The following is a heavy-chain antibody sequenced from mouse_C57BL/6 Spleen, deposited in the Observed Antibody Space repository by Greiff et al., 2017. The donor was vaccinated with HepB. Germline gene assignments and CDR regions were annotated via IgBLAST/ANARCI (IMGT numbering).Heavy chain of an antibody. J-gene: IGHJ4*01. CDR1: GYTFTSYW. CDR3: ARDAVDYAMDY. Sequence: QVQLKESGAELVKPGASVKMSCKASGYTFTSYWITWVKQRPGQGLEWIGDIYPGSGSTNYNEKFKSKATLTVDTSSSTAYMQLSSLTSEDSAVYYCARDAVDYAMDYWGQGTSVTVSS. V-gene: IGHV1-55*01. CDR2: IYPGSGST.